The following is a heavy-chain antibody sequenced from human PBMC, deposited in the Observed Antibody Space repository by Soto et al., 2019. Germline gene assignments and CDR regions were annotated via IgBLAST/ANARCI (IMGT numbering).Heavy chain of an antibody. CDR2: IIPIFGTA. V-gene: IGHV1-69*13. CDR3: ARVERPMIVVDSIDY. D-gene: IGHD3-22*01. Sequence: ASVKVSCKASGGTFSSYAISWVRQAPGQGLEWMGGIIPIFGTANYAQKFQGRVTITADESTSTAYMELSSLRSEDTAVYYCARVERPMIVVDSIDYWGQGTLATVSS. J-gene: IGHJ4*02. CDR1: GGTFSSYA.